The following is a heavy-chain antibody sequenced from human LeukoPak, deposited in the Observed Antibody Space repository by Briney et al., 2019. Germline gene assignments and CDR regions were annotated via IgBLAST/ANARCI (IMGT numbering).Heavy chain of an antibody. CDR2: INHSGST. Sequence: PSETLSLTCAVYGGSFSDYHWSWIRQPPGKGLEWIGEINHSGSTNYNPSLKSRVTISVDTSKNQFSLKLSSVTAADTAVYYCARGRPPRQQLASVGYYYYGMDVWGKGTTVTVSS. CDR3: ARGRPPRQQLASVGYYYYGMDV. V-gene: IGHV4-34*01. D-gene: IGHD6-13*01. CDR1: GGSFSDYH. J-gene: IGHJ6*04.